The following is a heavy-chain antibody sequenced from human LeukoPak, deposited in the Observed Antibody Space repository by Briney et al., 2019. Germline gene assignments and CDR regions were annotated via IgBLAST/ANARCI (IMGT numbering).Heavy chain of an antibody. D-gene: IGHD4-17*01. CDR1: GGTFSSYA. V-gene: IGHV1-69*13. CDR2: IIPIFGTA. CDR3: ARDLMTTVTTGKFDP. Sequence: ASVKVSCKASGGTFSSYAISWVRQAPGQGLEWMGGIIPIFGTANYAQKFQGRVTITADESTSTAYMELSSLRSEDTAVYYCARDLMTTVTTGKFDPWGQGTLVTVSS. J-gene: IGHJ5*02.